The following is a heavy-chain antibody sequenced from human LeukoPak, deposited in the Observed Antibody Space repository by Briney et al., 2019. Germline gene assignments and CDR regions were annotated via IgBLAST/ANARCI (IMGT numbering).Heavy chain of an antibody. CDR2: IIPIFGTA. CDR3: ARIRDVVVPAAGYYYYGMDV. D-gene: IGHD2-2*01. Sequence: GASVKVSCKASGGTFSSYAISWVRQAPGQGLEWMGGIIPIFGTANYAQKFQGRVTITADESTSTAYMELSSLRSEDTAVYYCARIRDVVVPAAGYYYYGMDVWGQGTTVTVSS. J-gene: IGHJ6*02. CDR1: GGTFSSYA. V-gene: IGHV1-69*13.